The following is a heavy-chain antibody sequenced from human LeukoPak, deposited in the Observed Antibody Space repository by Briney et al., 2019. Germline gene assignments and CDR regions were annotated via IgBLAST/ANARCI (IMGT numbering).Heavy chain of an antibody. CDR3: ARGTYYDILTGPSAGWFDP. Sequence: SVKVSCKASGGTFSSYAISWVRQAPGQGLEWMGGIIPIFGTANYAQKFRGRVTITADESTSTAYMELSSLRSEDTAVYYCARGTYYDILTGPSAGWFDPWGQGTLVTVSS. CDR2: IIPIFGTA. V-gene: IGHV1-69*13. J-gene: IGHJ5*02. CDR1: GGTFSSYA. D-gene: IGHD3-9*01.